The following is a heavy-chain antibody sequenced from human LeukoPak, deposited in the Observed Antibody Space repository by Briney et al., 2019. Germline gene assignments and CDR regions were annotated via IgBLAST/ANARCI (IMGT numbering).Heavy chain of an antibody. D-gene: IGHD2-8*01. CDR1: GGSISSYY. V-gene: IGHV4-59*01. J-gene: IGHJ5*02. CDR2: IYYSGST. Sequence: KPSETLSLTCTVSGGSISSYYWSWIRQPPGKGLEWIGYIYYSGSTNYNPSLKSRVTISVDTSKNQFSLKLSSVTAADTAVYYCAREYCTNGVCPGGFDPWGQGTLVTVSS. CDR3: AREYCTNGVCPGGFDP.